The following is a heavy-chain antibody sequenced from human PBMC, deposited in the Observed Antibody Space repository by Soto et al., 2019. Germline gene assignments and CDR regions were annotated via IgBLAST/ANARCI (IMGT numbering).Heavy chain of an antibody. D-gene: IGHD3-3*01. Sequence: QVQLVQSGAEVKRPGASVKVSCKAPGDTFTSYYLNWVRQAPGQGLEWIGVINPHGGSTKYAQKFQGRITMTRDTSRITVYMELSSLRSDDTAIYYCARSSGGNFGIIIEGSNWFDPWGQGTLVTVS. J-gene: IGHJ5*02. CDR1: GDTFTSYY. V-gene: IGHV1-46*01. CDR3: ARSSGGNFGIIIEGSNWFDP. CDR2: INPHGGST.